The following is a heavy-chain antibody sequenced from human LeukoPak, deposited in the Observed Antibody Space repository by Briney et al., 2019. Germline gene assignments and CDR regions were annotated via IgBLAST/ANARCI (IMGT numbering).Heavy chain of an antibody. V-gene: IGHV3-7*03. CDR2: IKQDGSEK. CDR1: GFTFSSYW. CDR3: AKDFSLGSHNWFDP. Sequence: PGGSLRLSCAASGFTFSSYWMSWVRQAPGKGLEWVANIKQDGSEKYYVDSVKGRFTISRDNAKNSLYLQMNSLRAEDTAVYYCAKDFSLGSHNWFDPWGQGTLVTVSS. J-gene: IGHJ5*02. D-gene: IGHD3-10*01.